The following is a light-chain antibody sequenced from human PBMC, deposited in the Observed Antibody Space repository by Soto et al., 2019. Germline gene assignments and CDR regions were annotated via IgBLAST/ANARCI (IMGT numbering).Light chain of an antibody. CDR1: QSVRSTY. CDR2: GAS. J-gene: IGKJ3*01. Sequence: IVLTQSPGTLSLSPGERATFSCRASQSVRSTYLAWYQQRPGQAPRLLIYGASSRATDIPDRFSGSGSGTDFTLTISRLEPEDFAVYYCHQYDNSPFTFGPGTKVDIK. V-gene: IGKV3-20*01. CDR3: HQYDNSPFT.